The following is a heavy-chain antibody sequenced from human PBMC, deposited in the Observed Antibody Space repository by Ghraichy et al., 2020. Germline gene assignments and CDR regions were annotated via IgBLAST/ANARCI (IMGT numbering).Heavy chain of an antibody. Sequence: SETLSLTCTVSGGSISSSSYYWGWIRQPPGKGLEWIGSIYYSGSTYYNPSLKSRVTISVDTSKNQFSLKLSSVTAADTAVYYCARVKRFLESSNNWFDPWGQGTLVTVSS. D-gene: IGHD3-3*01. J-gene: IGHJ5*02. CDR3: ARVKRFLESSNNWFDP. V-gene: IGHV4-39*07. CDR1: GGSISSSSYY. CDR2: IYYSGST.